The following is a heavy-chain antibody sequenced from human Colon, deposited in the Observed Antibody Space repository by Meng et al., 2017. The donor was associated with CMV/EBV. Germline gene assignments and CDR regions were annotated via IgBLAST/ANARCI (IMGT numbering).Heavy chain of an antibody. V-gene: IGHV4-59*08. D-gene: IGHD2-21*02. Sequence: SCTVSGAFIRGFYWNWIRQAPGKGLEWIGYVYNSVSTNYNPSLKSRVTISADTSKNQFSLRLTAVTAADTAVYYCVRDPAGMVMTAARGYFDSWGQGRLVTVSS. CDR1: GAFIRGFY. CDR3: VRDPAGMVMTAARGYFDS. J-gene: IGHJ4*02. CDR2: VYNSVST.